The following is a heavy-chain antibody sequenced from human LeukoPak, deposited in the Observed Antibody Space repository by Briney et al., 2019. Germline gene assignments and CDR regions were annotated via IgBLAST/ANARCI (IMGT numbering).Heavy chain of an antibody. D-gene: IGHD6-13*01. V-gene: IGHV3-33*08. J-gene: IGHJ4*02. CDR1: GFTFSSYA. CDR3: ARQGHSSSWYYFDY. CDR2: IWYDGSNK. Sequence: GGSLRLSCAASGFTFSSYAMSWVRQAPGKGLEWVAVIWYDGSNKYYADSVKGRFTISRDNSKNTLYLQMNSLRAEDTAVYYCARQGHSSSWYYFDYWGQGTLVTVSS.